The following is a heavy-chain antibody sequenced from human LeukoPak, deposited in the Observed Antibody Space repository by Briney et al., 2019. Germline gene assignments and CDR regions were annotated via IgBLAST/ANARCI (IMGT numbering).Heavy chain of an antibody. CDR1: GGSISSSSYY. D-gene: IGHD3-10*01. Sequence: PSETLSLTCTVSGGSISSSSYYWGWIRQPPGKGLEWIGSIYYSGSTYHNPSLKSRVTISVDTSKNQFSLKLSSVTAADTAVYYCARHGGNYGSGSYYIGWGQGTLVTVSS. CDR2: IYYSGST. CDR3: ARHGGNYGSGSYYIG. J-gene: IGHJ4*02. V-gene: IGHV4-39*01.